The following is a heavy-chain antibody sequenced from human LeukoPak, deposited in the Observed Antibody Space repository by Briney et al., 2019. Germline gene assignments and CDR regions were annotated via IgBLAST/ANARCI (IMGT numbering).Heavy chain of an antibody. CDR3: ARVVYVKYYYYYMDV. CDR2: IYYSGST. J-gene: IGHJ6*03. CDR1: GGSISSYY. V-gene: IGHV4-59*01. D-gene: IGHD2-8*01. Sequence: SETLSLTCTVSGGSISSYYWSWLRQPPGKGLEWIGYIYYSGSTNYNPSLKSRVTISVDTSKNQFSLKLSSVTAADTAVYYCARVVYVKYYYYYMDVWGKGTTVTVSS.